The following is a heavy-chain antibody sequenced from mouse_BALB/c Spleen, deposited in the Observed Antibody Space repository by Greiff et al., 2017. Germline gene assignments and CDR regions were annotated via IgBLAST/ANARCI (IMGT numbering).Heavy chain of an antibody. CDR2: IDPANGNT. CDR3: ARNGNSVYWYFDV. CDR1: GFNIKDTY. J-gene: IGHJ1*01. D-gene: IGHD2-1*01. V-gene: IGHV14-3*02. Sequence: EVQLQESGAELVKPGASVKLSCTASGFNIKDTYMHWVKQRPEQGLEWIGRIDPANGNTKYDPKFQGKATITADTSSNTAYLQLSSLTSEDTAVYYCARNGNSVYWYFDVWGAGTTVTVSS.